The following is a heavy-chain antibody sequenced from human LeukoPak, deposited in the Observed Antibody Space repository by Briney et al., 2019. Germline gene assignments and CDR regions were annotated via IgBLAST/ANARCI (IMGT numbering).Heavy chain of an antibody. D-gene: IGHD2-15*01. CDR3: ARARGYCSGGFCYAYYFDY. CDR1: SGXY. V-gene: IGHV3-11*01. J-gene: IGHJ4*02. CDR2: ITTSATTI. Sequence: SGXYMSWIRQAPGKGLEWTSYITTSATTIYYADSVKGRFTMSRDNAKNSLFLQMNSLRAEDTAVYYCARARGYCSGGFCYAYYFDYWGQGTLVTVSS.